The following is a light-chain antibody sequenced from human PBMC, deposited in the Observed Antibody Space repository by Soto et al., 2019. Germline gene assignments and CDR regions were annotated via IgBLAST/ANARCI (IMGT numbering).Light chain of an antibody. CDR2: EGS. CDR3: CSYAGSSTLNVV. V-gene: IGLV2-23*01. Sequence: QSALTQPASVSGSPGQSFTISCTGTSSDVGSYNLVSWYQQHPGKAPKLMIYEGSKRPSGVSNRFSGSKSGNTASLTISGLQAEDEADYYCCSYAGSSTLNVVFGGGTKLTVL. J-gene: IGLJ2*01. CDR1: SSDVGSYNL.